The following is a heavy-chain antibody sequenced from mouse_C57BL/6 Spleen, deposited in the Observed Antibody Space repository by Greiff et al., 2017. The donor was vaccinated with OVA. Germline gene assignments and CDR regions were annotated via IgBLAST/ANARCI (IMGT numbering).Heavy chain of an antibody. CDR3: TYSNYEDWYFDV. CDR2: IDPEDGDT. Sequence: VQLQQSGAELVRPGASVKLSCTASGFNIKDYYMHWVKQRPEPGLEWIGRIDPEDGDTEYAPKFQGKATMTADTSSNTAYLQLSSLTSEDTAVYYCTYSNYEDWYFDVWGTGTTVTVSS. V-gene: IGHV14-1*01. J-gene: IGHJ1*03. D-gene: IGHD2-5*01. CDR1: GFNIKDYY.